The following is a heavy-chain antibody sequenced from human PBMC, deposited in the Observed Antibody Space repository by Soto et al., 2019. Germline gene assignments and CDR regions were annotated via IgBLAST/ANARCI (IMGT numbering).Heavy chain of an antibody. CDR1: GFTFSSYS. V-gene: IGHV3-48*02. J-gene: IGHJ4*02. Sequence: GGSLRLSCAASGFTFSSYSMNWVRQAPGKGLEWVSYISSSSSTIYYADSVKGRFTISRDDAKNSLYLQMNSLRDEDTAVYYCARVQNDGSSWYGDDYWGQGTLVTVSS. CDR3: ARVQNDGSSWYGDDY. D-gene: IGHD6-13*01. CDR2: ISSSSSTI.